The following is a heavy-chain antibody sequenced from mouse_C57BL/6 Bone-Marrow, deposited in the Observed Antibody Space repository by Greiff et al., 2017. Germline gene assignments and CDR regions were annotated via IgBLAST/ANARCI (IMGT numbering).Heavy chain of an antibody. CDR3: ARLCRCDV. CDR1: GYTFTSYW. CDR2: ILPGSGST. V-gene: IGHV1-9*01. J-gene: IGHJ1*03. D-gene: IGHD3-3*01. Sequence: VQLQQPGAELVKPGASVKLSCKASGYTFTSYWMHWVKQRPGHGLEWIGVILPGSGSTNYNEKFTGKATFTADTSSNTAYMQLSSLTTEDSAIYYCARLCRCDVWGTGTTVTVSS.